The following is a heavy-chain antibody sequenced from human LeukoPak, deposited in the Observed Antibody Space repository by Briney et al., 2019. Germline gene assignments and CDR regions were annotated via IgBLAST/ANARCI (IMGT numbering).Heavy chain of an antibody. Sequence: GGSLRLSCAASGFTFSSYEMNWVRQAPGKGLEWVSYISSSGSTIYYADSVKGRFTISRDNAKNSLYLQMHILRAEDTAVYYCAELGITMIGGVWGKGTTVTISS. CDR1: GFTFSSYE. CDR3: AELGITMIGGV. J-gene: IGHJ6*04. V-gene: IGHV3-48*03. CDR2: ISSSGSTI. D-gene: IGHD3-10*02.